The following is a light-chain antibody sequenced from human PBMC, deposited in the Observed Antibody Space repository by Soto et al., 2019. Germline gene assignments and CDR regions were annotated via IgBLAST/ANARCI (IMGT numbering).Light chain of an antibody. V-gene: IGLV2-8*01. CDR3: TAYVGRNIRV. J-gene: IGLJ2*01. Sequence: QSALPQPPSASGSPGQSVTISCTGTSSDLGAHKYVSWYEQYPGKAPKHMLYGVSKRPSGVTDRLPGSKSGNTASLTVSGLQAEVEADYYWTAYVGRNIRVVGGGTKLTVL. CDR2: GVS. CDR1: SSDLGAHKY.